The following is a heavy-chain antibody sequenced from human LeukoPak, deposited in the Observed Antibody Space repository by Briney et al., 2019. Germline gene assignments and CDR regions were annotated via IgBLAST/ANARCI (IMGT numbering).Heavy chain of an antibody. CDR1: GFTFSSYG. V-gene: IGHV3-30*18. CDR2: ISYDGSNK. D-gene: IGHD2-2*01. Sequence: SGGSLRLSCAASGFTFSSYGMHWVRQAPGKGLEWVAVISYDGSNKYYADSVKGRFTISRDNSKNTLYLQMDSLRAEDTAVYYCAKDSERYCSSTSCYPFDYWGQGTLVTVSS. J-gene: IGHJ4*02. CDR3: AKDSERYCSSTSCYPFDY.